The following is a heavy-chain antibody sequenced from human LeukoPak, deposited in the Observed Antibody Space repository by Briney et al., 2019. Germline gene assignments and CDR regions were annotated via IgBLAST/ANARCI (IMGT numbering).Heavy chain of an antibody. Sequence: PSETLSLTCTVSGGSITSYYWSWFRQPPGKGLEFIGYIFYTGSTNYNPSLKSRVTISVETSKNQFSLKLSSVTAADTAVYYCARRHDYYYGSGSHNNWFDPWGQGTLVTVSS. CDR2: IFYTGST. V-gene: IGHV4-59*12. CDR1: GGSITSYY. D-gene: IGHD3-10*01. CDR3: ARRHDYYYGSGSHNNWFDP. J-gene: IGHJ5*02.